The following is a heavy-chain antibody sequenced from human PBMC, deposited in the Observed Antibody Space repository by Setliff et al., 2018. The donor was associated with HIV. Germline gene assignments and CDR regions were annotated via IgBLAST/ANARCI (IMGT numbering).Heavy chain of an antibody. J-gene: IGHJ6*02. CDR1: GFTFSNAW. CDR2: MYSDAKT. Sequence: LSCAASGFTFSNAWMNWVRQAPGKGLEWGSIMYSDAKTYYSDSVKGRFIISRDNSRNTLYLQMNSLRPEDTALYYCATVGFSRTYYATPYFYGLDVWGPGTTVTV. V-gene: IGHV3-66*01. D-gene: IGHD1-26*01. CDR3: ATVGFSRTYYATPYFYGLDV.